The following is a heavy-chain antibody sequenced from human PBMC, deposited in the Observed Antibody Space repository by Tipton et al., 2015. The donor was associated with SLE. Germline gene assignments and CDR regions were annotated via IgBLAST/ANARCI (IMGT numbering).Heavy chain of an antibody. CDR1: GVTLRNSP. J-gene: IGHJ5*02. V-gene: IGHV3-74*01. Sequence: SGVTLRNSPMSWVRQAPGKGLVWVSRIKSDGSFTSYADSVKGRFTISRDNAKNTLYLQMNSLRAEDTAVYYCAKESVVAGFDPWGQGTLVTVSS. CDR2: IKSDGSFT. D-gene: IGHD2-2*01. CDR3: AKESVVAGFDP.